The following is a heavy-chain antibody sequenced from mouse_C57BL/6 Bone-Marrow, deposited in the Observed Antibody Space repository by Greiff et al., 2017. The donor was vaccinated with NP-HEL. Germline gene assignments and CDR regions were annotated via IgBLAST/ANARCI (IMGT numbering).Heavy chain of an antibody. CDR3: ARWLRLRGAY. CDR2: IFPGSGST. Sequence: QVQLQQSGAELMKPGASVKLSCKATGYTFTGYWIEWVKQRPGQGLEWIGEIFPGSGSTHYTEKFKGKSTFTADTSSNTAYMQLSSLTTEDSAIYYCARWLRLRGAYWGQGTLVTVSA. CDR1: GYTFTGYW. J-gene: IGHJ3*01. D-gene: IGHD3-2*02. V-gene: IGHV1-9*01.